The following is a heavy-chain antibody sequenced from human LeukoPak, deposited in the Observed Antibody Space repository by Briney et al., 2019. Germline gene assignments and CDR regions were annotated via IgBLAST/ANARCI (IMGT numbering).Heavy chain of an antibody. CDR3: ARGPPFYDFISSTHHSTIDY. CDR2: INHSGST. Sequence: SETLPLTCAVYGGSFSGYYWSWIRQPPGKGLEWIEEINHSGSTNYNPSLKSRVTISVDTSKNQFSLKLSSVTAADTAVYYCARGPPFYDFISSTHHSTIDYWGQGTLVTVSS. D-gene: IGHD3-3*01. J-gene: IGHJ4*02. CDR1: GGSFSGYY. V-gene: IGHV4-34*01.